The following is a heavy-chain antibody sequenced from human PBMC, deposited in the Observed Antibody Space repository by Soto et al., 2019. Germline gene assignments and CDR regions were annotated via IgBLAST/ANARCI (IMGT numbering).Heavy chain of an antibody. J-gene: IGHJ5*02. Sequence: QVQLQESGPGLVKPSKTLSLTCTVSGGSISSYYWSWIRQPPGKGLEWIGYIYYSGSTNYNPSLKSRVTISVDTSKNQFSLKLSSVTAADTAVYYCAREVGEYNWFDPWGQGTLVTVSS. CDR2: IYYSGST. CDR1: GGSISSYY. V-gene: IGHV4-59*01. D-gene: IGHD1-26*01. CDR3: AREVGEYNWFDP.